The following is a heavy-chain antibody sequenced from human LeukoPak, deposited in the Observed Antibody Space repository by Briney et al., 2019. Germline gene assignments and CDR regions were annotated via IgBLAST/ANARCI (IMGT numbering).Heavy chain of an antibody. CDR2: IRSDGSDK. V-gene: IGHV3-30*02. Sequence: GGSLRLSCAASGFTFSSYGMHWVRQAPGKGLEWVAFIRSDGSDKYYADSVKGRFTISRDNSKLYLQMNSLRAEDTGIYYCVKVAKYYYGSETYYFFEHWGQGTPVTASS. D-gene: IGHD3-10*01. CDR3: VKVAKYYYGSETYYFFEH. CDR1: GFTFSSYG. J-gene: IGHJ4*02.